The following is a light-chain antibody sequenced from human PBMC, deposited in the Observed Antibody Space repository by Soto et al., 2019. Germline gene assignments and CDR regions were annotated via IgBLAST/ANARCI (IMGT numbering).Light chain of an antibody. J-gene: IGLJ1*01. CDR1: SSDVGRYDY. CDR2: DVT. CDR3: CSFAGSYSDV. V-gene: IGLV2-11*01. Sequence: QSVLTRPRSVSASPGQSVTISCTGTSSDVGRYDYVSWYQQHPGKAPKLIVYDVTERPSGVPDRFSGSKSGNTASLTISGLHAEDEADYSCCSFAGSYSDVFGRGTKLNVL.